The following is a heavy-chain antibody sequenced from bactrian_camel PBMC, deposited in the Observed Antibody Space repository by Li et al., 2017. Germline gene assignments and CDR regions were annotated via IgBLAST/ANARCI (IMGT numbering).Heavy chain of an antibody. CDR2: IDSDGST. Sequence: QVQLVESGGGSVQLGASLRLSCSASGYDSSNSNYSTYCMGWFRQAPGKEREGVAVIDSDGSTRYADSVKGRFTISKDNTISKLNAKNTLYLQMNSLKPEDTAMYYCAAGFDCKGLALGYWGQGTQVTVS. J-gene: IGHJ6*01. CDR1: GYDSSNSNYSTYC. D-gene: IGHD1*01. V-gene: IGHV3S53*01. CDR3: AAGFDCKGLALGY.